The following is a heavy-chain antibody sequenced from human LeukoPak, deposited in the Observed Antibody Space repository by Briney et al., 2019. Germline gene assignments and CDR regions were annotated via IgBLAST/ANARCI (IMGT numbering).Heavy chain of an antibody. J-gene: IGHJ4*02. Sequence: GASVKVSCKASGYTFTSYGISWVREAPGQGLEWMGWISAYKGNTNYAQKLQGRVTMTTDTSTSTAYMELRSLRSDDTAVYYCARDQTSGGWKGSLDYWGQGILVTVSS. V-gene: IGHV1-18*01. D-gene: IGHD6-19*01. CDR1: GYTFTSYG. CDR3: ARDQTSGGWKGSLDY. CDR2: ISAYKGNT.